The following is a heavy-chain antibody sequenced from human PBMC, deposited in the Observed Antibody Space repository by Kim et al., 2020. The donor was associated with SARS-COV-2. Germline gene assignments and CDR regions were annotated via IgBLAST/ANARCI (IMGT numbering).Heavy chain of an antibody. CDR1: GYTFTDYG. D-gene: IGHD5-18*01. V-gene: IGHV1-18*04. CDR2: NTVYNGNT. Sequence: ASVKVSCKASGYTFTDYGISWVRQAPGQGLQWMGWNTVYNGNTNYAQSVQGRVTMTTDTSTSTAYLELKSLRSDDTAVYFCARFSGYFDSYYLDYWGQGTPVTLS. CDR3: ARFSGYFDSYYLDY. J-gene: IGHJ4*02.